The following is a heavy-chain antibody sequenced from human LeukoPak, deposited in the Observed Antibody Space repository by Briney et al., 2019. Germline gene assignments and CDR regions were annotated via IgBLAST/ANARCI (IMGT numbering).Heavy chain of an antibody. CDR2: ISDDGTKR. Sequence: GGSLRLSCTGFGFSFTYFAIHWVRQAPGKGLEWVAVISDDGTKRYYADSVKGRFTISRDNSNNTVFLQMNSPRAEDTAVYYCARDLGYWGQGTLVTVSS. V-gene: IGHV3-30-3*01. CDR1: GFSFTYFA. J-gene: IGHJ4*02. D-gene: IGHD7-27*01. CDR3: ARDLGY.